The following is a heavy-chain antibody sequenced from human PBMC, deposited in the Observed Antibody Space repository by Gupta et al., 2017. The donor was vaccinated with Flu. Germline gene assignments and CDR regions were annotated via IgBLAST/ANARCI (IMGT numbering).Heavy chain of an antibody. CDR2: ISGSGSGT. CDR3: AKGGRLYYFDY. D-gene: IGHD1-26*01. V-gene: IGHV3-23*01. Sequence: WVRQAPGKGLEWVSTISGSGSGTYYADSVKVRFTISRDNSKNTLFLQISSLRAEDTATYYCAKGGRLYYFDYWGQGTLVTVSS. J-gene: IGHJ4*02.